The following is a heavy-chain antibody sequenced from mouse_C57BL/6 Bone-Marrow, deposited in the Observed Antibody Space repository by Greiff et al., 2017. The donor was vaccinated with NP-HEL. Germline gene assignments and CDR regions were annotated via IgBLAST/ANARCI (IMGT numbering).Heavy chain of an antibody. J-gene: IGHJ4*01. V-gene: IGHV7-3*01. CDR1: GFTFTDYY. Sequence: EVKLMESGGGLVQPGGSLSLSCAASGFTFTDYYMRWVRQPPGKALEWLGFIRNKANGYTSVYNASVKGRFTISRDNSQSILYLQKNARRAEDSATDYCARYSGAMDYWGQGTSVTVSS. D-gene: IGHD3-1*01. CDR3: ARYSGAMDY. CDR2: IRNKANGYTS.